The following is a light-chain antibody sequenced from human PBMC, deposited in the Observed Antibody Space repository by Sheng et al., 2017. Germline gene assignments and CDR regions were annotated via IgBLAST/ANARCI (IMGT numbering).Light chain of an antibody. CDR2: WDT. Sequence: SYELTQPPSVSVSPGQTARITCSGDVLPKQYVYWYQQKAGQAPVLLIYWDTERASGIPARFSGSSSGAPATLTISGVQAEDEADYYCQSADNSGIVVFGGGTKLTVL. J-gene: IGLJ2*01. CDR1: VLPKQY. V-gene: IGLV3-25*03. CDR3: QSADNSGIVV.